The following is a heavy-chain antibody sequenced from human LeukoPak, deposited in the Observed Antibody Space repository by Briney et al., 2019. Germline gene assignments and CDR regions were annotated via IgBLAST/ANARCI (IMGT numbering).Heavy chain of an antibody. J-gene: IGHJ6*02. Sequence: GGSLRLSCAASTFSFRNFAMSWVRLAPGKGLEWVSGISDSGHRTDYADSVEGRFTISRDNSKNTLYLQMDSLRAEDTAVYYCARDRSRWSIAPDADVWGQGTTVTVSS. V-gene: IGHV3-23*01. CDR2: ISDSGHRT. CDR1: TFSFRNFA. CDR3: ARDRSRWSIAPDADV. D-gene: IGHD2-15*01.